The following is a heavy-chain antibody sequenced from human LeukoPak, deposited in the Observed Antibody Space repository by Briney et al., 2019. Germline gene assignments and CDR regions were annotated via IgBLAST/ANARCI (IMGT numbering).Heavy chain of an antibody. Sequence: GGSLRLSCAASGFTFSTYAMSWVRQAPGKGLEWVAVIWYDGSNKYYADSVKGRFTISRDNSKNTLYLQMNSLRAEDTAVYYCVRGVYSPDYWGQGTLVTVSS. CDR3: VRGVYSPDY. CDR2: IWYDGSNK. V-gene: IGHV3-33*08. J-gene: IGHJ4*02. D-gene: IGHD5-18*01. CDR1: GFTFSTYA.